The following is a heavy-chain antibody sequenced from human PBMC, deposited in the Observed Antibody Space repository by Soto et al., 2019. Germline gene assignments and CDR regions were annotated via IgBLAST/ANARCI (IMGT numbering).Heavy chain of an antibody. CDR2: IYYSGST. Sequence: QVQLQESGPGLVNPSQTLSLTCTVSGGSISSGGYYWSWIRQHQGKGLEWIGYIYYSGSTYYNPSIKRRVIISVYTSKNQFSLKLSSVTAAETAVYDCARAYLTIYSMDVWGNGTTVTVS. CDR1: GGSISSGGYY. V-gene: IGHV4-31*03. CDR3: ARAYLTIYSMDV. J-gene: IGHJ6*03. D-gene: IGHD4-17*01.